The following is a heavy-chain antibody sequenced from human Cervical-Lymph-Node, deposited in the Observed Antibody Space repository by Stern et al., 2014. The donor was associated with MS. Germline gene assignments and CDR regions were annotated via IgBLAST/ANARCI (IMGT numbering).Heavy chain of an antibody. CDR1: GGSFSTNG. CDR3: AREHHGGNFAS. D-gene: IGHD4-23*01. J-gene: IGHJ4*02. V-gene: IGHV1-69*01. Sequence: QVQLEQFGAEAKKPGSSVKVPCKVSGGSFSTNGISLVPQAPGQGLEWMGAIVPVFGRSNDAQKFQGRVTITADEVTTTAYLELRSEDTALYYCAREHHGGNFASGGQGTLVTVSS. CDR2: IVPVFGRS.